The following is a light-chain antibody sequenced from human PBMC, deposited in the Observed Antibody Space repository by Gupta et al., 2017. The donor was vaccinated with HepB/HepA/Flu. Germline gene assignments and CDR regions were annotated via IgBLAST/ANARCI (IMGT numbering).Light chain of an antibody. J-gene: IGKJ4*01. CDR2: GTS. CDR1: ESASSTS. CDR3: QQYGGSAWT. Sequence: VMFMQSPGTLSSSPAGTATISCRSSESASSTSLSWHQQKPGQAPRLLIFGTSNRATGIPDRFSGSGSGTDFALTISSLQSEDFAVYYCQQYGGSAWTFGRGTKVEIK. V-gene: IGKV3-20*01.